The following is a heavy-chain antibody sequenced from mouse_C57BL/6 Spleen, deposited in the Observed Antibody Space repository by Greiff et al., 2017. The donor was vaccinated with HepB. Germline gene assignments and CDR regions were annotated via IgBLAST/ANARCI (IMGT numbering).Heavy chain of an antibody. CDR1: GYTFTSYW. CDR3: ASTVGQDFDV. V-gene: IGHV1-69*01. CDR2: IDPSDSYT. J-gene: IGHJ1*03. D-gene: IGHD1-1*01. Sequence: QVQLKQSGAELVMPGASVKLSCKASGYTFTSYWMHWVKQRPGQGLEWIGEIDPSDSYTNYNQKFKGKSTLTVDKSSSTAYMQLSSLTSEDSAVYYCASTVGQDFDVWGTGTTVTVSS.